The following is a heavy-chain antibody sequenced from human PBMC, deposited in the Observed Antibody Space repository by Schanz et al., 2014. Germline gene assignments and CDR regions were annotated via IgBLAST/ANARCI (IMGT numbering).Heavy chain of an antibody. CDR1: GFTFSAYG. V-gene: IGHV3-30*02. Sequence: QVQLVESGGGVVQPGRSLRLSCAASGFTFSAYGMHWVRQAPGKGLEWVAFIHYDGTYKYYADAVKGSFTISRDNSKNTLFLQMSSLRGEDTATYFCAKDSIYRGPSRSCFGPWGQGILVTVSS. CDR3: AKDSIYRGPSRSCFGP. J-gene: IGHJ5*02. D-gene: IGHD3-10*01. CDR2: IHYDGTYK.